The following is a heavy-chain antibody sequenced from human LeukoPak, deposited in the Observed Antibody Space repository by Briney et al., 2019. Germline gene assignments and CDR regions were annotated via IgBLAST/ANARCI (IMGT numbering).Heavy chain of an antibody. CDR2: INHSGST. V-gene: IGHV4-34*01. D-gene: IGHD2-8*02. CDR3: ARAPPGRRFDY. J-gene: IGHJ4*02. Sequence: GSLRLSCTASGFPFKNYAMSWVRQPPGKGLEWIGEINHSGSTNYNPSLKSRVTISVDTSKNQFSLKLSSVTAADTAVYYCARAPPGRRFDYWGQGTLVTVSS. CDR1: GFPFKNYA.